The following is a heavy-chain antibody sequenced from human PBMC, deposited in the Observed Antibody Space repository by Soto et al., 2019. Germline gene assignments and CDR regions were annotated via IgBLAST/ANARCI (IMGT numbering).Heavy chain of an antibody. CDR1: GGSFSGYY. J-gene: IGHJ4*02. V-gene: IGHV4-34*01. Sequence: SETLSLTCAVYGGSFSGYYWSWIRQPPGKGLEWIGEINHSGSTNYNPSLKIRVTISVDTSKNQFSLKVNSVTAADTAVYYYARGGGYVAFDCWGQGTLVTVSA. D-gene: IGHD3-10*02. CDR3: ARGGGYVAFDC. CDR2: INHSGST.